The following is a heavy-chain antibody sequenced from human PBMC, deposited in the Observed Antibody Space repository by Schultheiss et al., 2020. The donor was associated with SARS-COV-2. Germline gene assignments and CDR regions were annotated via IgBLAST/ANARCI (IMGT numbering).Heavy chain of an antibody. D-gene: IGHD3-10*01. Sequence: GGSLRLSCAASGFTFSSYSMNWVRQAPGKGLEWVSSISSSSSYIYYADSVKGRFTISRDNSKNTLYLQMNSLRAEDTAVYYCTTSGSMVRVGDAFDIWGQGTMVTVSS. V-gene: IGHV3-21*01. J-gene: IGHJ3*02. CDR1: GFTFSSYS. CDR3: TTSGSMVRVGDAFDI. CDR2: ISSSSSYI.